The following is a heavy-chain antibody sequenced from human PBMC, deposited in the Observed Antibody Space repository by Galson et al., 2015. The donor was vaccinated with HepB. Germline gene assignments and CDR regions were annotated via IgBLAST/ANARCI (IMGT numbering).Heavy chain of an antibody. Sequence: SLRLSCAASGFTFSSYAMHWVRQAPGKGLEYVSAISSNGGSTYYADSVKGRFTISRDNSKNTLYLQMSSLRAEDTAVYYCVKDSFSHRKWLPENGYFDYWGQGTLVTVSS. V-gene: IGHV3-64D*06. J-gene: IGHJ4*02. CDR3: VKDSFSHRKWLPENGYFDY. CDR2: ISSNGGST. D-gene: IGHD5-12*01. CDR1: GFTFSSYA.